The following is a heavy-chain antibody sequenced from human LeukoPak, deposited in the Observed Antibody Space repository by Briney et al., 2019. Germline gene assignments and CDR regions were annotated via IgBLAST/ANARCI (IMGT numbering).Heavy chain of an antibody. V-gene: IGHV1-2*02. CDR2: INPNSGGT. CDR1: GYTFPGYY. D-gene: IGHD6-6*01. J-gene: IGHJ4*02. Sequence: GASVKVSCKASGYTFPGYYMHWVRQAPGQGLEWMGWINPNSGGTNYAQKFQGRVTMTRDTSISTAYMELSRLRSHDTAVYYCAREHSRSSGKVFDYWGQGTLVTVSS. CDR3: AREHSRSSGKVFDY.